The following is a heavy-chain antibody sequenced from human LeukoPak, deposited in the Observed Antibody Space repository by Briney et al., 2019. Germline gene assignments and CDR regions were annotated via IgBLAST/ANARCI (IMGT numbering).Heavy chain of an antibody. V-gene: IGHV4-34*01. D-gene: IGHD1-14*01. CDR3: AGPLLTGTTY. Sequence: SETLSLTCAVYGGSFSGYYYNWIRQPPGKGLEWIGEINHSGSTNYNPSLKSRVTMSVDTSKSQFSLKLSSVTAADTAVYYCAGPLLTGTTYWGQGTLVTVSS. CDR2: INHSGST. CDR1: GGSFSGYY. J-gene: IGHJ4*02.